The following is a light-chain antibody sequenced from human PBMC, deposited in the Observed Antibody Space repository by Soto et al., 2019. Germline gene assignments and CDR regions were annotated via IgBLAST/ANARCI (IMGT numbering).Light chain of an antibody. V-gene: IGKV3-11*01. J-gene: IGKJ4*01. CDR3: QQRSNWPSLT. CDR2: DAS. Sequence: EIVLTQSPATLSLSPGERATLSFRASPSVSSYLAWSQQKPGQAPSLLIYDASNRATDIPARFSGSGSGKDFTLPITSLKLEDFAVYYWQQRSNWPSLTLGGGTKVLIK. CDR1: PSVSSY.